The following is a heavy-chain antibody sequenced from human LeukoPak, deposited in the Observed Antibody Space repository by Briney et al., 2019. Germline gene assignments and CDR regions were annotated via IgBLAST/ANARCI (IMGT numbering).Heavy chain of an antibody. CDR3: AREEYYYDSSGYYFLHYFDY. J-gene: IGHJ4*02. D-gene: IGHD3-22*01. Sequence: ASVKVSCKASGYTFTGYYMHWVRQAPGQGLEWMGWINPNSGGTNYAQKFQGRVTMTRDTSISTAYMELSRLRSDDTAVYYCAREEYYYDSSGYYFLHYFDYWGQGTLVTVSS. CDR2: INPNSGGT. CDR1: GYTFTGYY. V-gene: IGHV1-2*02.